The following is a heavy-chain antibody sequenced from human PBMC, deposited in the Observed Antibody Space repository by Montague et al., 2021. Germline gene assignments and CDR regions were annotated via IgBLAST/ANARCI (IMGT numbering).Heavy chain of an antibody. V-gene: IGHV3-23*01. D-gene: IGHD4-17*01. CDR3: TKDQDDYGDYVDWGDR. CDR2: ITSGGST. Sequence: SLRLSCSASGFPFSSYAMSWVRQAPVKGLKWVSSITSGGSTYYAXSVTGRFTISRDNSKRKLYLQMNSLRAEDTAVYYCTKDQDDYGDYVDWGDRWGEGTWMTV. J-gene: IGHJ4*02. CDR1: GFPFSSYA.